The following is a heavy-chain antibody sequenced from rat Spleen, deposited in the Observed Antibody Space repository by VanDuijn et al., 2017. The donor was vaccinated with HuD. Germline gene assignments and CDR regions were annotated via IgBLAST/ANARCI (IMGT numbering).Heavy chain of an antibody. CDR3: TRSYGGYTQHWFAY. D-gene: IGHD1-11*01. V-gene: IGHV3-3*01. Sequence: EVQLQESGPGLVKPSQSLSLTCSVTGYSITSGYGWNWIRKFPGNKLEWMGYINSAGSTNYNPSLKSRISITRDTSKNQFFLQLNSVTTDDTAIYFCTRSYGGYTQHWFAYWGQGTLVTVSS. CDR1: GYSITSGYG. CDR2: INSAGST. J-gene: IGHJ3*01.